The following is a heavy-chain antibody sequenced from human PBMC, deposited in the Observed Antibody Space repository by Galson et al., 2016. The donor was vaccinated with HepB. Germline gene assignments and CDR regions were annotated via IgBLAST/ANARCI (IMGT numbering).Heavy chain of an antibody. CDR1: GYHFLNYG. Sequence: SVKVSCKASGYHFLNYGISWVRQAPGQGLEWMGWISTYNGNRKSAQKVQDRVTMTTDTSTGTAYMELRSLTSEDTAVYYCATYNVSLGDYNAFDPWGQGTLVTVSS. CDR2: ISTYNGNR. V-gene: IGHV1-18*01. J-gene: IGHJ5*02. CDR3: ATYNVSLGDYNAFDP. D-gene: IGHD3-10*01.